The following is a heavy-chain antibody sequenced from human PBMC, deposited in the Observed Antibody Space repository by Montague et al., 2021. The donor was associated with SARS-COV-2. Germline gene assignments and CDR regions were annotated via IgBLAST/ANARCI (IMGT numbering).Heavy chain of an antibody. Sequence: SETLSLTCAVYGGSLSGYYWSWIRQPPGEGLEWIAEISHSGSTSYNPSLKSRVTISVDTSMNQFSLKLSSATAADTAVYYCVRVPYRLLFVPRYYGMDVWGQGTTVTVSS. D-gene: IGHD2-2*01. CDR3: VRVPYRLLFVPRYYGMDV. CDR2: ISHSGST. V-gene: IGHV4-34*01. J-gene: IGHJ6*02. CDR1: GGSLSGYY.